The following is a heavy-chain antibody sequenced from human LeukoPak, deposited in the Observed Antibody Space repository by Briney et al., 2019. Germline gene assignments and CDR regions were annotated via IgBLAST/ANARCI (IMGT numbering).Heavy chain of an antibody. D-gene: IGHD3-22*01. V-gene: IGHV4-59*01. CDR2: IYYSGST. CDR1: GGSLSSFY. J-gene: IGHJ4*02. CDR3: ARTILEYYYDSNGRYYFDY. Sequence: PSETLSLTCTVSGGSLSSFYWSWIRQPPGKGLEWIGYIYYSGSTNYNPSLESRVTISVDTSKNQFSLKLSSVTAADTAVYYCARTILEYYYDSNGRYYFDYWVQGTLVTVSS.